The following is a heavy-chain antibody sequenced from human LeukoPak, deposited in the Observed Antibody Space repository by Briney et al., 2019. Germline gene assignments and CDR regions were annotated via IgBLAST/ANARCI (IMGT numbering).Heavy chain of an antibody. V-gene: IGHV4-38-2*02. CDR2: IYHSGST. D-gene: IGHD3-22*01. CDR1: GYSISSGYY. CDR3: ARRPYFYDTSTYYFDYYFDY. J-gene: IGHJ4*02. Sequence: KSSETLSLTCTVSGYSISSGYYWGWIRQPPGKGLEWIGTIYHSGSTYYNPSLKSRVTISVDTSKNQFSLKLSSVTAADTAVYYCARRPYFYDTSTYYFDYYFDYWGQGTLVTVSS.